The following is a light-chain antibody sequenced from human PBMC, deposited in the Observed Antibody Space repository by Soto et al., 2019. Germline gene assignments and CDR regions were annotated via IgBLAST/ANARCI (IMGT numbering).Light chain of an antibody. J-gene: IGKJ4*01. CDR3: QPYNNWPLT. V-gene: IGKV3-15*01. CDR2: GAS. Sequence: EIVMTQSPATLSVSPGERATLSCRASQSTNNYLAWYQQKPGQAPRLLIDGASTRATGIPARFSGSGSGTEFTLTISSLQSEDFAVYYCQPYNNWPLTFGGGTKVEIK. CDR1: QSTNNY.